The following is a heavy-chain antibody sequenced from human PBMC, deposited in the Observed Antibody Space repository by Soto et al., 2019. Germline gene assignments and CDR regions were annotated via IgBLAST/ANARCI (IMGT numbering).Heavy chain of an antibody. CDR2: ISGSGGST. CDR3: ASSIVATKSWFDP. J-gene: IGHJ5*02. V-gene: IGHV3-23*01. CDR1: GFTFSSYA. D-gene: IGHD5-12*01. Sequence: EVQLLESGGGLVQPGGSLRLSCAASGFTFSSYAMSWVRQAPGMGLEWVSAISGSGGSTYYADSVKGRFTISRDNSKNTLYLQMNSLRAEDTAVYYCASSIVATKSWFDPWGQGTLVTVSS.